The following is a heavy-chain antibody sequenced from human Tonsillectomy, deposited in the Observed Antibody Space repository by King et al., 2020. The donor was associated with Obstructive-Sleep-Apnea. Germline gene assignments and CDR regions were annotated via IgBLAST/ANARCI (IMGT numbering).Heavy chain of an antibody. Sequence: QVQLVESGGGVVQPGRSLRLSFAASGFTFSSYGMHLVRQAPGKGLVWVAVISYDGYKEFVADSVKGRLTISRDRSRNTLYLQMNSLRPEDTAVYYCAKAWTVTTLQCACDYWGQGTLVTVSS. D-gene: IGHD4-17*01. CDR2: ISYDGYKE. V-gene: IGHV3-30*18. CDR1: GFTFSSYG. CDR3: AKAWTVTTLQCACDY. J-gene: IGHJ4*02.